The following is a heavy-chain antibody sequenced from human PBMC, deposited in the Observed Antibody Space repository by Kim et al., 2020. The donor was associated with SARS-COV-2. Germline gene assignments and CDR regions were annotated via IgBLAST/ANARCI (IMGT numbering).Heavy chain of an antibody. V-gene: IGHV4-59*13. J-gene: IGHJ3*02. CDR3: ARGGYCSSTNCYLYHAFDI. Sequence: SETLSLTCTVSGGSISSNYWNWIRQPPGKGLEWIGYIDYSGRTNYNPSLKSRVTISIDTSKNQFSLKLSSVAAADTAVYYCARGGYCSSTNCYLYHAFDIWGLGTMVTVSS. CDR2: IDYSGRT. CDR1: GGSISSNY. D-gene: IGHD2-2*01.